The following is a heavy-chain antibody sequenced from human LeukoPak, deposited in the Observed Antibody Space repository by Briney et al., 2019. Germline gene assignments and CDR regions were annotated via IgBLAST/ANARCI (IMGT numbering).Heavy chain of an antibody. J-gene: IGHJ4*02. CDR3: ARDARVQKWFGELLKTTTYYFDY. CDR1: GYSITRGYF. CDR2: MFHSGST. V-gene: IGHV4-38-2*02. D-gene: IGHD3-10*01. Sequence: SETLSLTCTVSGYSITRGYFWGWIRQSPGKGLEWIASMFHSGSTYYNPSLKSRVTMSVDTSKNQFSLRLSSVTAADTAVYYCARDARVQKWFGELLKTTTYYFDYWGQGTLVTVSS.